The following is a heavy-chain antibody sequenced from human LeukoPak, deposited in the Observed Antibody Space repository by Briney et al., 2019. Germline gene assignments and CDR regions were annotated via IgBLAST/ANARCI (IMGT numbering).Heavy chain of an antibody. CDR3: ARDPSAGSES. D-gene: IGHD6-25*01. V-gene: IGHV3-7*01. CDR1: GFTFSTYG. Sequence: GGSLRLSCVASGFTFSTYGMSWVRQAPGKGLEWVAHIKPDGSEKNYVDSVKGRFTISRDNAKSSLYLQMNSLRVEATAVYYCARDPSAGSESWGQGTLVTVSS. J-gene: IGHJ5*02. CDR2: IKPDGSEK.